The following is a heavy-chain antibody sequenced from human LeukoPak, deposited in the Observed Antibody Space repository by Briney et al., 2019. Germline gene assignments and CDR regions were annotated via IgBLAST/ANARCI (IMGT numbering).Heavy chain of an antibody. CDR3: ATLGENGFDI. J-gene: IGHJ3*02. CDR2: ISISETSI. CDR1: GFTCNDHE. V-gene: IGHV3-48*03. D-gene: IGHD3-16*01. Sequence: GGSLRLSCAVSGFTCNDHEMXWXXXAPGXXXXWVSYISISETSIYYADSVKGRFTISRDSAKNSLYLQMNSLRAEDTAVYYCATLGENGFDIWGQGTMVTVSS.